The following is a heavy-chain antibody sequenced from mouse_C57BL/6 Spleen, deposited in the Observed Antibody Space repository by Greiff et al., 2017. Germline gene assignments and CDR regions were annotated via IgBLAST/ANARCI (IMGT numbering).Heavy chain of an antibody. Sequence: EVKLQESGPELVKPGDSVKISCKASGYSFTGYFMNWVMQSHGKSLEWIGRINPYNGDTFYNQKFKGKATLTVDKSSSTAHMELRSLTSEDSAVYYCARGDYYGSSLYAMDYWGQGTSVTVSS. CDR1: GYSFTGYF. CDR3: ARGDYYGSSLYAMDY. D-gene: IGHD1-1*01. V-gene: IGHV1-20*01. CDR2: INPYNGDT. J-gene: IGHJ4*01.